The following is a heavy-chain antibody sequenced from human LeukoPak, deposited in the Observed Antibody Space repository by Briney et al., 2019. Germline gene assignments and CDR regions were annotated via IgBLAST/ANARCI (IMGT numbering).Heavy chain of an antibody. CDR3: ARITGFWSGYYLYYFDY. CDR2: IFSNDEK. V-gene: IGHV2-26*01. CDR1: GFSLSNARMG. Sequence: SGPVLVKPTETLTLTCTVSGFSLSNARMGVSWIRQPPGKALEWLAHIFSNDEKSYSTSLKSRLTISKDTSKSQVVLTMTNMDPVDTATYYCARITGFWSGYYLYYFDYWGQGTLVTVSS. D-gene: IGHD3-3*01. J-gene: IGHJ4*02.